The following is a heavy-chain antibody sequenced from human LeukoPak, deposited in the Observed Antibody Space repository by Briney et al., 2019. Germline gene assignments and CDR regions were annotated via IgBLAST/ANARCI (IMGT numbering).Heavy chain of an antibody. J-gene: IGHJ3*02. Sequence: ASVKVSCKASGYSFTSYYIHWVRQAPGQGLEWLGIINCSGGSTSYAQKFQGRVTMTRDTSTRTVYMELSSLRSEDTAVCYCARCYDNFDVALDIWSQGTMVTVSS. V-gene: IGHV1-46*01. CDR3: ARCYDNFDVALDI. D-gene: IGHD3-9*01. CDR2: INCSGGST. CDR1: GYSFTSYY.